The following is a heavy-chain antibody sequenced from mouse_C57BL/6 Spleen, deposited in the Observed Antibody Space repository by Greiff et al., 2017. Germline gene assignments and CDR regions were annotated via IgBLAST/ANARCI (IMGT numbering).Heavy chain of an antibody. D-gene: IGHD1-1*01. Sequence: VQLQQPGAELVKPGASVKMSCKASGYTFTSYWITWVKQRPGQGLEWIGDIYPGSGSTNYNEKFKSKATLTVDTSSSTAYMQLSSLTSEDSAVYYCASYYYGSSYDWFAYWGQGTLVTVSA. CDR2: IYPGSGST. CDR3: ASYYYGSSYDWFAY. J-gene: IGHJ3*01. V-gene: IGHV1-55*01. CDR1: GYTFTSYW.